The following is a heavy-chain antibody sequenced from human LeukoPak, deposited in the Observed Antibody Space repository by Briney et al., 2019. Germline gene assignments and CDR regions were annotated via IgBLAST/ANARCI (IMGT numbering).Heavy chain of an antibody. CDR3: ACSGIAVAGTSYWYFDY. J-gene: IGHJ4*02. D-gene: IGHD6-19*01. CDR1: GGSISSYY. CDR2: IYTSGST. Sequence: SETLSLTCTVSGGSISSYYWSWIRQPAGKGLGWIGRIYTSGSTNYNPSLKSRVTMSVDTSKNQFSLKLSSVTAADTAVYYCACSGIAVAGTSYWYFDYWGQGTLVTVSS. V-gene: IGHV4-4*07.